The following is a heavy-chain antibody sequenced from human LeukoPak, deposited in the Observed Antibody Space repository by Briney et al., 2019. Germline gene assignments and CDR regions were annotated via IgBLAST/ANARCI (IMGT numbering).Heavy chain of an antibody. CDR2: IYRGGNT. J-gene: IGHJ4*02. Sequence: GGSLRLSCVASGLTVSSSYMSWVRQPPGKGLEWVSNIYRGGNTNYADSVKGRFSTSRDTSKDTLFLQMNSLRAEDTAVYYCARLVAGGYWGQGTLVTVSS. CDR1: GLTVSSSY. V-gene: IGHV3-66*04. CDR3: ARLVAGGY. D-gene: IGHD6-19*01.